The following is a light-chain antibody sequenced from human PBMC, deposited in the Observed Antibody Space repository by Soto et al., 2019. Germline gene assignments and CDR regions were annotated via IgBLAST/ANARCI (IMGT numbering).Light chain of an antibody. CDR3: QQYATYWT. Sequence: DIRMTQSPSTLSASVGDRVTITCRASQSISPWLAWYQQIPGEAPKLLIYKASSLESWVPSRFSGSGSGTEFTLTISSLQPDAVATYYCQQYATYWTFGQGTKVDIK. CDR1: QSISPW. CDR2: KAS. V-gene: IGKV1-5*03. J-gene: IGKJ1*01.